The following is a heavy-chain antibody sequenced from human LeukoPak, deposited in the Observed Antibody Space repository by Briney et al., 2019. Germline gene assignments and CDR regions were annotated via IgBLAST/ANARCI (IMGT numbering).Heavy chain of an antibody. CDR2: IVSDGSGT. CDR1: GFTFSHYW. V-gene: IGHV3-74*01. Sequence: GGSLRLSCAASGFTFSHYWMVWVRQTPEKGLVWVSYIVSDGSGTSYADAVKGRFTISRDNSKNTLYLQMNSLRAEDTAVYYCAKGPDSSGYGYYYGMVVWGQGTTVTVSS. CDR3: AKGPDSSGYGYYYGMVV. J-gene: IGHJ6*02. D-gene: IGHD3-22*01.